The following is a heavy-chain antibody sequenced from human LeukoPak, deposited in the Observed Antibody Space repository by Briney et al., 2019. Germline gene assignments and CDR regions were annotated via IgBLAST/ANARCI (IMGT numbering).Heavy chain of an antibody. V-gene: IGHV4-39*01. Sequence: SETLSLTCTVSSDSIYSSNYYWGWIRQPPGKGLEWIGSICYSGSTYYNSSIMSRVSISVDTSKNQFSLKLSSLTAAETAVYYCARAAYGGGDCYPFDYWGQGTLVTVFS. D-gene: IGHD2-21*02. CDR2: ICYSGST. CDR3: ARAAYGGGDCYPFDY. CDR1: SDSIYSSNYY. J-gene: IGHJ4*02.